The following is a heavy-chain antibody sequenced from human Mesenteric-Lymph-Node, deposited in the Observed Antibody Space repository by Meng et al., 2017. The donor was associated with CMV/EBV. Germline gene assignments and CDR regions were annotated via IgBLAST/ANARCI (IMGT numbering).Heavy chain of an antibody. CDR1: RFTFSTSW. V-gene: IGHV3-7*04. CDR2: INQDGREK. CDR3: ARGNVVVPPSYSMDV. J-gene: IGHJ6*02. D-gene: IGHD2-2*01. Sequence: GESLKISCAASRFTFSTSWMNWVRQAPGKGLEWVANINQDGREKNYVDSVKGRFTISRDNAKNTLYLYMNSLRAEDTAVYYCARGNVVVPPSYSMDVWGQGTTVTVSS.